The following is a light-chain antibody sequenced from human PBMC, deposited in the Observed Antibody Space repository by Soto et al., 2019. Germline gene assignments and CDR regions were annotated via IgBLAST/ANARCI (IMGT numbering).Light chain of an antibody. CDR2: EVS. J-gene: IGLJ2*01. V-gene: IGLV2-14*01. CDR1: SSDVGGYNY. CDR3: CSYTSSSTVV. Sequence: QSALTQPASVSGSPGHSITISCTGTSSDVGGYNYVSWYQQHPGKAPKLMIYEVSNRPSGVSNRFSGSKSGNTASLTISGLQAEDEADYYCCSYTSSSTVVFGGGTKLTVL.